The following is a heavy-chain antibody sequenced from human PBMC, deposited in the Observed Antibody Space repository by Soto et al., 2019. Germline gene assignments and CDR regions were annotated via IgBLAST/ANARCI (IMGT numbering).Heavy chain of an antibody. J-gene: IGHJ5*02. CDR1: GFTFSSYS. V-gene: IGHV3-48*02. CDR3: SVEEYSSSSAWANWFDP. Sequence: GGSLRLSCAASGFTFSSYSMNWVRQAPGKGLEWVSYISSSSSTIYYADSVKGRFTISRDNAKNSLYLQMNSLRDEDTAVYYCSVEEYSSSSAWANWFDPWGQGTLVTVSS. D-gene: IGHD6-6*01. CDR2: ISSSSSTI.